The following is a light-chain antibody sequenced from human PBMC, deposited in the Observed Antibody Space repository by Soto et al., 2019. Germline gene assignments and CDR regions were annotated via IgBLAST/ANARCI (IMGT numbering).Light chain of an antibody. CDR3: SSYTSSSIYV. CDR1: SSDVGAYNY. J-gene: IGLJ1*01. Sequence: QSALTRPASVSGSPGQSITISCTGSSSDVGAYNYVSWYQQLPGKAPKLMIYDVTNRPSGVSNHFSGSKSGNTASLTISGLQAEDEADYYCSSYTSSSIYVFGTGTKVTVL. CDR2: DVT. V-gene: IGLV2-14*01.